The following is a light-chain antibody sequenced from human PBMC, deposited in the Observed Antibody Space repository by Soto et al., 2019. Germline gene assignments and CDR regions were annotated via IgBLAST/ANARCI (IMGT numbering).Light chain of an antibody. V-gene: IGKV3-20*01. CDR2: GAS. CDR3: QQYGSSPYT. J-gene: IGKJ2*01. Sequence: EIVLTQSPGTLSLSPGERATLSCRASQSVSSNYLAWYQQKPGQAPRLLIYGASSRATGIPDRFSGSGSGTXFTXXXXXXXXXXXXXFYCQQYGSSPYTFGQGTKLEIK. CDR1: QSVSSNY.